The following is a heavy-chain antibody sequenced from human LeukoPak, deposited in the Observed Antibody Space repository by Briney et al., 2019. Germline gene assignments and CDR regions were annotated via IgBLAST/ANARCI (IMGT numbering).Heavy chain of an antibody. CDR1: GGSVSSGDYC. J-gene: IGHJ5*02. D-gene: IGHD3-22*01. Sequence: SETLSLTCTVSGGSVSSGDYCWSWIRQPPGKGLEWIGCIYYSGSTNYNPSLKSRVTVSVDTSKNQFSLRLSSVTAADTAVYYCARVRRNDYYDSSGYYYRWFGPWGQGTLVTVSS. V-gene: IGHV4-61*08. CDR3: ARVRRNDYYDSSGYYYRWFGP. CDR2: IYYSGST.